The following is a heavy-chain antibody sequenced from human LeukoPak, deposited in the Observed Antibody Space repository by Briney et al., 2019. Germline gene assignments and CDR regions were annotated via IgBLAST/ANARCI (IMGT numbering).Heavy chain of an antibody. D-gene: IGHD2-2*02. Sequence: GGSLRLSCAASGFTFSSYAMSWVRKAPGKGLEWVSYIGGDGVAFYADSVKGRFTMSKDDARKSLYLQMSSLRVEDTALYYCAKDRANWAIDDWGQGTQVTVSS. V-gene: IGHV3-48*01. CDR1: GFTFSSYA. CDR3: AKDRANWAIDD. J-gene: IGHJ4*02. CDR2: IGGDGVA.